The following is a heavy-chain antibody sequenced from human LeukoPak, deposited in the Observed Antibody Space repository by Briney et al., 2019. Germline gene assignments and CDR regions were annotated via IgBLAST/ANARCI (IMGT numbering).Heavy chain of an antibody. Sequence: PGGSLRLSCAASGFTVSSNYMSWVRQAPGKGLEWVSVIYSGGSTYYADSVKGRFTISRDNSKNTLYLQMNSLRAEDTAVYYCAKGGPLSSGWYLSFDYWGQGTLVTVSS. CDR1: GFTVSSNY. CDR3: AKGGPLSSGWYLSFDY. V-gene: IGHV3-53*01. J-gene: IGHJ4*02. CDR2: IYSGGST. D-gene: IGHD6-19*01.